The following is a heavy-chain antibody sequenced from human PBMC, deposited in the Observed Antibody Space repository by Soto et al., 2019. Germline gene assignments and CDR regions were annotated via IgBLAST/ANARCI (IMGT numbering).Heavy chain of an antibody. D-gene: IGHD2-15*01. Sequence: PGGSVRLSCTASGFTFNHYAMSWVRQATGKRLEWFSAVSGRGGSAKYADSVKGRFIISRDSTNSTVYLQMDSLRAEGTAVYYCVRDTPCGGSCYGVSEGMDVWRQGTTVTVSS. CDR3: VRDTPCGGSCYGVSEGMDV. V-gene: IGHV3-23*01. CDR1: GFTFNHYA. J-gene: IGHJ6*02. CDR2: VSGRGGSA.